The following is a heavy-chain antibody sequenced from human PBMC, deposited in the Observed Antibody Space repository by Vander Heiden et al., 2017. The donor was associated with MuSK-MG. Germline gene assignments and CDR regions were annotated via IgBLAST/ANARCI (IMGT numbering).Heavy chain of an antibody. CDR3: TRAGSSSPWGRNWYFDL. Sequence: VQLVESGGGVEKHGRSLRLSCTASGSTLGTFARDWYRQAPGKGLEWVGCIRSKAYGGTTEYAASVKGRFTISRDDSKSIAYLQMNSLKTEDTAVYYWTRAGSSSPWGRNWYFDLWGRGTLVTVSS. CDR2: IRSKAYGGTT. D-gene: IGHD6-13*01. CDR1: GSTLGTFA. J-gene: IGHJ2*01. V-gene: IGHV3-49*05.